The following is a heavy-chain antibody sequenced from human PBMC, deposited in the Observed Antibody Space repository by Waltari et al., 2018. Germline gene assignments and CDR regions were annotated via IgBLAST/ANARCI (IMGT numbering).Heavy chain of an antibody. D-gene: IGHD5-18*01. Sequence: QVQLQESGPGLVKPSETLSLTCTVSGGSISSYYWSWIRQPPGKGLEWIGYIYYSGSTNYHPSLKSRVPISVDTSKNQVSLKLSSVTAADTAVYYCAREGGGYSYGYLDYWGQGTLVTVSS. CDR3: AREGGGYSYGYLDY. V-gene: IGHV4-59*01. CDR1: GGSISSYY. CDR2: IYYSGST. J-gene: IGHJ4*02.